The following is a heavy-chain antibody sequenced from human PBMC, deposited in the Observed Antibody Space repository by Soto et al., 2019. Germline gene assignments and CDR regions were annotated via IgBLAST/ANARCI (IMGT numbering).Heavy chain of an antibody. CDR1: GFTFKTYS. CDR3: AKEVDTAMVLFYYYGMDV. V-gene: IGHV3-48*01. Sequence: GGSLRLSCVASGFTFKTYSMNWVRQAPGKGLVWVSYISSSSSTIYYTDSVKGRFTISRDNSKNTLYLQMNSLRAEDTAVYYCAKEVDTAMVLFYYYGMDVWGQGTTVTVSS. J-gene: IGHJ6*02. CDR2: ISSSSSTI. D-gene: IGHD5-18*01.